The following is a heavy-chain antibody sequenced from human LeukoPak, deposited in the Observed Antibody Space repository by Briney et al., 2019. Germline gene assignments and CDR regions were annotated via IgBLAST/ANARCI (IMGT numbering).Heavy chain of an antibody. D-gene: IGHD6-13*01. CDR2: INPNSGGT. V-gene: IGHV1-2*02. Sequence: VASVKVSRKASGYTFTGYYMHWVRQAPGQGLEWMGWINPNSGGTNYAQKFQGRVTMTRDTSISTAYMELSSLRSEDTAVYYCARVRQQLLDYWGQGTLVTVSS. CDR1: GYTFTGYY. J-gene: IGHJ4*02. CDR3: ARVRQQLLDY.